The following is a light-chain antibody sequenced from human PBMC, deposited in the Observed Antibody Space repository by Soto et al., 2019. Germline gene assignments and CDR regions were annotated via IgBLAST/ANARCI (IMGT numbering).Light chain of an antibody. CDR1: QSVSSY. CDR3: QQRLNWPLT. Sequence: EIVLTQSPATLSLSPGERVTLSCRASQSVSSYLAWYQQKPGQAPRLLIYDASNRAAGIPARFIGGGSGTDFTLTISSLEPEDFAVYYCQQRLNWPLTFGGGTKVEIK. CDR2: DAS. J-gene: IGKJ4*01. V-gene: IGKV3-11*01.